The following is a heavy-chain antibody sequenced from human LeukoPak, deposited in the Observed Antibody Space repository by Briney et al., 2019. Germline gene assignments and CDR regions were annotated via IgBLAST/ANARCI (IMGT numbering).Heavy chain of an antibody. J-gene: IGHJ4*02. Sequence: GSLRISCSAAGFTFSSYGIDWVRQASSKGLEWGAGIRYDGSNKYYADSVKGRFTISRDNSKNTLYLQMNSLRAEDTAVYYCAKPYYYGSGTHDREFDYWGQGTLVTVSS. CDR3: AKPYYYGSGTHDREFDY. CDR1: GFTFSSYG. D-gene: IGHD3-10*01. CDR2: IRYDGSNK. V-gene: IGHV3-33*06.